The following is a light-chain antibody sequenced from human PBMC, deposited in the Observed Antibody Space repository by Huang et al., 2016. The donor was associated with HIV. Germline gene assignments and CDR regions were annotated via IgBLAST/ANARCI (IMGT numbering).Light chain of an antibody. CDR3: QQYNNWPRT. CDR1: KSVSSN. CDR2: AAS. J-gene: IGKJ1*01. Sequence: ASTRSVSPGERATLYTRASKSVSSNLAWYQQKPGRSPRLLIYAASTRATGIPARFSGSGSGTEFTLTISSLQSEDFAVYYCQQYNNWPRTFGQGTKVEIK. V-gene: IGKV3-15*01.